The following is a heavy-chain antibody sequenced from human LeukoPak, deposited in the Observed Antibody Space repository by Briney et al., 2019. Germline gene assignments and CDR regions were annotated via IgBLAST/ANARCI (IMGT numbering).Heavy chain of an antibody. V-gene: IGHV4-59*05. CDR1: GGSISTYY. Sequence: SETLSLTCTVSGGSISTYYWTWIRQPAGRGLEWIGSIYYSGSTYYNPSLKSRVTISVDTSKNQFSLKLSSVTAADTAVYYCATYGDYYNAFDIWGQGTMVTVSS. D-gene: IGHD4-17*01. CDR3: ATYGDYYNAFDI. J-gene: IGHJ3*02. CDR2: IYYSGST.